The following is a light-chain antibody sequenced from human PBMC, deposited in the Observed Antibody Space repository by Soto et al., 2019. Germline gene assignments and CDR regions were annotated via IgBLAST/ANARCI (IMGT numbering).Light chain of an antibody. V-gene: IGKV2-30*01. CDR2: KVS. J-gene: IGKJ2*01. CDR3: MQGTHWPREYT. Sequence: VVMTQSPLSLPVTLGQPASITCTSSEALVYTDGNTYLNWFHQRPGQSPRRLIYKVSDRDSGVPDRFNGSGSGTDFTLKISRVEAEDVGIYFCMQGTHWPREYTFGQGTKLEI. CDR1: EALVYTDGNTY.